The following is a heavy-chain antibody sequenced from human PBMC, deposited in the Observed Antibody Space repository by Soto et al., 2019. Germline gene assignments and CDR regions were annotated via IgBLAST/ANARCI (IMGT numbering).Heavy chain of an antibody. CDR1: GGSISSSNW. J-gene: IGHJ5*02. V-gene: IGHV4-4*02. D-gene: IGHD1-26*01. CDR2: IYHSGST. CDR3: ASLSGNHALSNWLDP. Sequence: QVQLQESGPGLVKPSGTLSLTCAVSGGSISSSNWWSWVRQPPGKGLEWIGEIYHSGSTNYNPSLQSRVTIAVDKSKNQFSLKLSSVTAEDPAVYYCASLSGNHALSNWLDPWGQGPLVTVSS.